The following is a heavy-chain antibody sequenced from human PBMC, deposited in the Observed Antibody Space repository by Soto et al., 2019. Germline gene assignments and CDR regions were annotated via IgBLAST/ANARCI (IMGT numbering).Heavy chain of an antibody. CDR1: GFAFSNYA. J-gene: IGHJ4*02. CDR2: ISASASGT. D-gene: IGHD5-12*01. CDR3: AKGRGYSGYDYGY. Sequence: GGSLRLSCAASGFAFSNYAMSWVRQAPGEGLQWVSSISASASGTYYADSVKGRFTISRDNFKNTVYLQMNSLRAEDTAVYYCAKGRGYSGYDYGYWGQGTLVTVSS. V-gene: IGHV3-23*01.